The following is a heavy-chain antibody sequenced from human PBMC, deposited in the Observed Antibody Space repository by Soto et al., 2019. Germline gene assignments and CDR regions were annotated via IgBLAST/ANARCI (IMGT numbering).Heavy chain of an antibody. CDR3: AKVGYSRRIINYNYYLDV. V-gene: IGHV3-23*01. Sequence: EVQLLESGGCLVQTGGSLRLSCTASGFTVSSYAMTWVRQAPGKGLERVAAISGIGTHTFYADSVKGRFTISRDNSKNTLDVQMNSLRVEDTALYYCAKVGYSRRIINYNYYLDVWGKGTTVTVSS. CDR2: ISGIGTHT. J-gene: IGHJ6*03. D-gene: IGHD5-12*01. CDR1: GFTVSSYA.